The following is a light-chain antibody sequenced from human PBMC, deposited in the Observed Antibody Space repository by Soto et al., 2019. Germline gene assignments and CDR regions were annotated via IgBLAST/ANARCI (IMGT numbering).Light chain of an antibody. CDR3: QQYLSPPFT. CDR2: WAS. J-gene: IGKJ3*01. Sequence: DIVMTQSPDSLAVSLGERATINCKSSQSVLYSSDNKNYLAWYQQKPGQSPKLFISWASTREPGVPDRFSGSGSGTDFILTISSLQAEDVAVYYCQQYLSPPFTFGPGTKVDIK. CDR1: QSVLYSSDNKNY. V-gene: IGKV4-1*01.